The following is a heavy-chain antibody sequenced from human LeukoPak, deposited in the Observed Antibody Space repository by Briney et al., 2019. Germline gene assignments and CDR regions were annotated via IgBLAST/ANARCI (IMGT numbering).Heavy chain of an antibody. CDR3: ARQRGGRGSGSYYREPFSLDY. Sequence: PSETLSLTCTVSGGSISSYYWSWIRQPAGKGLEWIGRIYTSGSTNYNPSLKSRVTMSVDTSKNQFSLKLSSVTAADTAVYYCARQRGGRGSGSYYREPFSLDYWGQGTLVTVSS. J-gene: IGHJ4*02. D-gene: IGHD3-10*01. CDR2: IYTSGST. V-gene: IGHV4-4*07. CDR1: GGSISSYY.